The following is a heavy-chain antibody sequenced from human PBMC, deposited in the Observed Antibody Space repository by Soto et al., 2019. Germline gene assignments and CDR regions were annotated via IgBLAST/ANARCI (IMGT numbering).Heavy chain of an antibody. CDR1: GFTFDDYT. CDR2: ISWDGGST. J-gene: IGHJ4*02. Sequence: GGSLRLSCAASGFTFDDYTMHWVRQAPGKGLEWVSLISWDGGSTYYADSVKGRFTISRDNSKNSLYLQMNSLRTEDSALYYCAKDIYPKMGDYDSSGHDYWGQGTLVTVSS. CDR3: AKDIYPKMGDYDSSGHDY. D-gene: IGHD3-22*01. V-gene: IGHV3-43*01.